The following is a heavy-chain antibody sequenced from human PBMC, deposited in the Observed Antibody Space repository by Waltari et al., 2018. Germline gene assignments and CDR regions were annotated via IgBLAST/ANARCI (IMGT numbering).Heavy chain of an antibody. J-gene: IGHJ4*02. Sequence: QVQLVQSGAEVKKPGSSVKVSCKASGGTFSSYAISWVRQAPGQGLEWMGGIIPILGIANYAQKFQGRVTITADESTSTAYMELSSLRSEYTAVYYCASPNYYDSSGPFDYWGQGTLVTVSS. CDR1: GGTFSSYA. V-gene: IGHV1-69*04. D-gene: IGHD3-22*01. CDR3: ASPNYYDSSGPFDY. CDR2: IIPILGIA.